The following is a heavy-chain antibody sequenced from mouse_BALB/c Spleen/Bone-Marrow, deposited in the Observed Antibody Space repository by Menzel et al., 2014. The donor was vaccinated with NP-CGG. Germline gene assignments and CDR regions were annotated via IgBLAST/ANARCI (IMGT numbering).Heavy chain of an antibody. V-gene: IGHV1-4*01. J-gene: IGHJ2*01. Sequence: VQLQQSGAEVARPGASVKMSYKASGYTFTYYTMQWVKQRTGQGLEWIGYINPSSGSANYNQNFKDKATLTADKSSSTAYMQLTSLTSEDSAVYYCARGGTRYYFDYWGQGTTLTVSS. D-gene: IGHD3-3*01. CDR1: GYTFTYYT. CDR2: INPSSGSA. CDR3: ARGGTRYYFDY.